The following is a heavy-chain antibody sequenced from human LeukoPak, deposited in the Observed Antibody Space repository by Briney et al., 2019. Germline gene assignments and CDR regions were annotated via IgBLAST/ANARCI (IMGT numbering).Heavy chain of an antibody. J-gene: IGHJ4*02. CDR2: IRGSGRTT. Sequence: GGSLRLSCAASGFTFSSYAMYWVRQAPGKGLVWVSVIRGSGRTTYYADSVKGRFTISRDNSKNTLYLQMNSLRAEDTAVYYCARDARDGYGGNPFDYWGQGTLVTVSS. V-gene: IGHV3-23*01. CDR3: ARDARDGYGGNPFDY. CDR1: GFTFSSYA. D-gene: IGHD4-23*01.